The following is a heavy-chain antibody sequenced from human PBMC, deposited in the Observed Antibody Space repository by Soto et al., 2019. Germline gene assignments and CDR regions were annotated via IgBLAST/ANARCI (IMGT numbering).Heavy chain of an antibody. CDR3: AGGVAMVRGLNYYYYGMDV. V-gene: IGHV1-69*13. CDR1: GGTLSSYA. CDR2: IIPIFGTA. Sequence: SVKVSCKASGGTLSSYAISWVREAPGQGLEWMGGIIPIFGTANYAQKFQGRVTITADESTSTAYMELSRLRSEDTAMYYCAGGVAMVRGLNYYYYGMDVWGKGTKVTVSS. D-gene: IGHD3-10*01. J-gene: IGHJ6*04.